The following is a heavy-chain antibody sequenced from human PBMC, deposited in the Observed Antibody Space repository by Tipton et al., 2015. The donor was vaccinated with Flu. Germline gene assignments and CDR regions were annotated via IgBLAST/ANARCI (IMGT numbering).Heavy chain of an antibody. V-gene: IGHV4-39*07. D-gene: IGHD3-22*01. CDR2: IYYSGST. J-gene: IGHJ3*02. CDR1: GGSISSSSYY. Sequence: LRLSCTVSGGSISSSSYYWGWIRQPPGKGLEWIGSIYYSGSTYYNPSLKSRVTISVDTSKNQFSLKLSSVTAADTAVYYCARVGTYYYDRKNNAFDIWGQGTMVTVSS. CDR3: ARVGTYYYDRKNNAFDI.